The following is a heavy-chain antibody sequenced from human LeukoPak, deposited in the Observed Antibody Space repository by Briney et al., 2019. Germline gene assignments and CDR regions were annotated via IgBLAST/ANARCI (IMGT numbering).Heavy chain of an antibody. J-gene: IGHJ5*02. V-gene: IGHV3-23*01. CDR3: AKASVAIPQYCNS. CDR1: GFTFGNYA. Sequence: GGSLRLSCEASGFTFGNYAMSWVRQAPGKGLEWVSTISGTGSSTYYADSAKGRFTISRDNSKDTLFLQLNSPTAADTAMYFCAKASVAIPQYCNSWGQGTLVTVSS. D-gene: IGHD2-2*02. CDR2: ISGTGSST.